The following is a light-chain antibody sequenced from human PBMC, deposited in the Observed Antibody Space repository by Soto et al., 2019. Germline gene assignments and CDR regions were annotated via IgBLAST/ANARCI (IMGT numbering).Light chain of an antibody. Sequence: LTQPASVSGSPGQSITISCTGTSSDVGSYHYVSWFQQHPGKAPKLIIFEVSDRPSGVSTRFSGSKSGDTASLTISGLQADDEADYYCSSYTSGRDVYVFGGGTKVTVL. J-gene: IGLJ1*01. V-gene: IGLV2-14*01. CDR2: EVS. CDR1: SSDVGSYHY. CDR3: SSYTSGRDVYV.